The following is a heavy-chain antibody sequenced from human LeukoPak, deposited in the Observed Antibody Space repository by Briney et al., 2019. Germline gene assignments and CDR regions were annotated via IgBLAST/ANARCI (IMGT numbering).Heavy chain of an antibody. CDR2: ISYDGRNK. Sequence: PGGSLRLSCVASGFTFSSYTIHWVRQAPGKGLEWVAVISYDGRNKYYADSVKGRFTISRDNSKNTLYLQMNSLRAEDAAMYYCARDQSSGWGFDYWGQGTLVTVSS. D-gene: IGHD6-25*01. CDR3: ARDQSSGWGFDY. CDR1: GFTFSSYT. V-gene: IGHV3-30*04. J-gene: IGHJ4*02.